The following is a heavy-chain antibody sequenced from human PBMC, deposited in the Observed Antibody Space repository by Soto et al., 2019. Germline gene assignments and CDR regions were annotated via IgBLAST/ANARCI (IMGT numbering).Heavy chain of an antibody. D-gene: IGHD4-17*01. J-gene: IGHJ6*02. CDR2: ISGSGGST. Sequence: PGGSLRLSCAASGFTFSSYAMSWVRQAPGKGLEWVSAISGSGGSTYYADSVKGRFTISRDNSKNTLYLQMNSLRAEDTAVYYCAKESTVTTRDPFYYYYGMDLWGQGTTVTVSS. CDR3: AKESTVTTRDPFYYYYGMDL. V-gene: IGHV3-23*01. CDR1: GFTFSSYA.